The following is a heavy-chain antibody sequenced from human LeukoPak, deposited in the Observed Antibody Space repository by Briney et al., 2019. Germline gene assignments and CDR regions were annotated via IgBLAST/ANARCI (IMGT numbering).Heavy chain of an antibody. CDR2: IYHSGST. CDR1: GGSISSGGYS. Sequence: SETLSLTCAVSGGSISSGGYSWSWIRQPPGKGLEWIGYIYHSGSTYYNPSLKSRVTISVDRSKNQFSLKLSSVTAADTAVYYCERVEITMVRGVITPFDYWGQGTLVTVSS. J-gene: IGHJ4*02. D-gene: IGHD3-10*01. CDR3: ERVEITMVRGVITPFDY. V-gene: IGHV4-30-2*01.